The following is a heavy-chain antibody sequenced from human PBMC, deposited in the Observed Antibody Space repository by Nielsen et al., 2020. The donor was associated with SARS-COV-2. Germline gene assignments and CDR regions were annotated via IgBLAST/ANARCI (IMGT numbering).Heavy chain of an antibody. J-gene: IGHJ5*02. V-gene: IGHV4-39*01. CDR3: AITYSSWPYNWFDP. CDR1: GGSISSSRYY. Sequence: SETLSLTCTVSGGSISSSRYYWGWIRQPPGKGLEWIGSIYYSGSTYYNPSLKSRVTISVDTSKNQFSLKLSSVTAADTAVYYCAITYSSWPYNWFDPWGQGTLVTVAS. CDR2: IYYSGST. D-gene: IGHD6-13*01.